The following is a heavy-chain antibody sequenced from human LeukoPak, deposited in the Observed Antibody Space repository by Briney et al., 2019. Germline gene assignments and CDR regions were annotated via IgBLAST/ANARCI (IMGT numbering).Heavy chain of an antibody. V-gene: IGHV4-39*01. D-gene: IGHD3-16*01. CDR3: ARGGGGY. CDR2: TYRSGST. Sequence: PSETLSLTCTVSGGSISFSLYDWGWIRQPPGKGLEWIGSTYRSGSTYYNPSLKSRVTISIDTSKNQFSLKMTSVTAADTAVYYCARGGGGYWGQGTLVTVSS. CDR1: GGSISFSLYD. J-gene: IGHJ4*02.